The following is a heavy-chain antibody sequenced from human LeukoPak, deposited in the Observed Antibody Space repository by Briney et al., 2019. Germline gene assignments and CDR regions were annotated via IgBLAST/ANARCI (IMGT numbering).Heavy chain of an antibody. CDR2: LHVSGST. Sequence: SETLSLTCSVSGDSMNTYHWAWIRQPAGKGLEWIGRLHVSGSTNFNPSLKSRVSISVDKSKEQFSLKMTSTTAADTAVYFCARDPFKSSFESWGQGILVTVSS. D-gene: IGHD2-2*01. J-gene: IGHJ4*02. CDR1: GDSMNTYH. V-gene: IGHV4-4*07. CDR3: ARDPFKSSFES.